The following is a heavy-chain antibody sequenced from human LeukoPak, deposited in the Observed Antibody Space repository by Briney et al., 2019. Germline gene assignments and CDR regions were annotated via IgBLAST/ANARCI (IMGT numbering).Heavy chain of an antibody. CDR3: ARGPYCDSTSCQSFFDY. J-gene: IGHJ4*02. V-gene: IGHV3-7*01. CDR2: IKQDGSEK. Sequence: GGSLRLSCAASGFTFSSYWITWVRQAPGKGLEWVANIKQDGSEKYYVDSVKGRFTISRDNAKNSVSVQMNSLRAEGTAVYYCARGPYCDSTSCQSFFDYWGQGALVTVSS. CDR1: GFTFSSYW. D-gene: IGHD2-2*01.